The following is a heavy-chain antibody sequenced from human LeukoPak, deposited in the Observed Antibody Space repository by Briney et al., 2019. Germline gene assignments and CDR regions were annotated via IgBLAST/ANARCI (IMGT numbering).Heavy chain of an antibody. CDR2: MITSGGT. CDR3: VRGDYVWGSYRYFPSGLYFDY. D-gene: IGHD3-16*02. V-gene: IGHV4-4*07. Sequence: SETLSLTCTVSGDSIISYYWSWIRQPAGKGLEWIGRMITSGGTDYNPSLKSRLTMSLDMSKNQFSLKLNSVTAADTAVYYCVRGDYVWGSYRYFPSGLYFDYWGQGTLVTVSS. CDR1: GDSIISYY. J-gene: IGHJ4*02.